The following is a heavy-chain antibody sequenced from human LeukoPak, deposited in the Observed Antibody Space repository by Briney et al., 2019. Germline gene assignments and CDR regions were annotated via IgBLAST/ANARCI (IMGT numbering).Heavy chain of an antibody. J-gene: IGHJ4*02. CDR3: ATYYYDSGAYHMPFDI. Sequence: GGSLRLSCAASGFTFDDYAMHWVRQAPGKGLEWVSGISWNSDGIGYADSVMGRFTISRDSAKNSLYLQMNSLRTEDTALYYCATYYYDSGAYHMPFDIWGQGTLVIVSS. CDR1: GFTFDDYA. D-gene: IGHD3-22*01. V-gene: IGHV3-9*01. CDR2: ISWNSDGI.